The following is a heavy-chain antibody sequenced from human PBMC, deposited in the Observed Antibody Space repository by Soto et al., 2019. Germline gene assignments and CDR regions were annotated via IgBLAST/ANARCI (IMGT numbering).Heavy chain of an antibody. J-gene: IGHJ4*02. Sequence: EVQLVESGGGLVQPGGSLRLSCAASGFTFSSYNMHWVRQAPGKGLEWVSYISSSSSTIYYADSVKGRFTISRDNAKNSLFLRMNSLRADDTAVYYCAIPDPDFWGQGTLVTVSS. CDR2: ISSSSSTI. V-gene: IGHV3-48*01. CDR1: GFTFSSYN. CDR3: AIPDPDF.